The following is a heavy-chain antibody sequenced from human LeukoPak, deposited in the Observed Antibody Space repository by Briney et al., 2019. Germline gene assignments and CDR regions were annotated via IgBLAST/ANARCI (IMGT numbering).Heavy chain of an antibody. CDR3: ASGRDGYATDY. D-gene: IGHD5-24*01. Sequence: SVKVSCKASGGTFSSYAISWVRQAPGQGLEWMGRIIPILGIANYAQKFQGRVTITADKSTSTAYMELSSLRSEDTAVYYCASGRDGYATDYWGRGTLVTVSS. V-gene: IGHV1-69*04. CDR1: GGTFSSYA. J-gene: IGHJ4*02. CDR2: IIPILGIA.